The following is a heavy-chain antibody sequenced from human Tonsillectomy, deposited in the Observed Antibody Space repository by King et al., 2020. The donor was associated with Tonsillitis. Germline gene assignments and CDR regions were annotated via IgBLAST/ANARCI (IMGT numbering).Heavy chain of an antibody. CDR1: GYTFTSYD. Sequence: QLVQSGAEVKKPGASVKVSCKASGYTFTSYDVNWVRQAAGQGLEWMGWMNPNSGNTGYAQKFQGRVTMTRNTSISTAYMELSSLRSEDAAVYYCARVSLTYCSGTSCYAYYYYGMDVWGQGTTVTVSS. J-gene: IGHJ6*02. D-gene: IGHD2-2*01. CDR2: MNPNSGNT. V-gene: IGHV1-8*01. CDR3: ARVSLTYCSGTSCYAYYYYGMDV.